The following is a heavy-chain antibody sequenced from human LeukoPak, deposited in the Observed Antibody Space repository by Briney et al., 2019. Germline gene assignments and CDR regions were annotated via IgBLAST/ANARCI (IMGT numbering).Heavy chain of an antibody. D-gene: IGHD5-12*01. CDR1: GYTFTGYY. V-gene: IGHV1-2*02. J-gene: IGHJ6*03. Sequence: ASVKVSCKASGYTFTGYYMHWVRQAPGQGLEWMGWINPNSGGTDYAQKFQGRVTMTRDTSISTAYMELSRLRSDDTAVYYCARGGYSGYDSPYYYYMDVWGKGTTVTVSS. CDR2: INPNSGGT. CDR3: ARGGYSGYDSPYYYYMDV.